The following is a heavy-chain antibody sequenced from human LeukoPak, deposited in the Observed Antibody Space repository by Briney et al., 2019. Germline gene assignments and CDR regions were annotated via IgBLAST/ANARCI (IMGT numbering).Heavy chain of an antibody. Sequence: GGSLRLSCAASGITFTSAWMGWVRQAPGKGLEWVGRIKSKNDGGTRDYAAPVRGRSTISTDDSKITSYLQMNNLKIEDTAVYYCTTDGGITIRPLFDFWGQGTLVTVSS. V-gene: IGHV3-15*01. CDR1: GITFTSAW. J-gene: IGHJ4*02. CDR2: IKSKNDGGTR. D-gene: IGHD1-14*01. CDR3: TTDGGITIRPLFDF.